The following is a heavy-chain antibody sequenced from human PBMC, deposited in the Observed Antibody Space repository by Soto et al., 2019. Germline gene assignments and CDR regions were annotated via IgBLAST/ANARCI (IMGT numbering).Heavy chain of an antibody. CDR3: AKAGFCTGVSCYFYYFDS. V-gene: IGHV3-23*01. CDR2: ISGSGATP. CDR1: GFTFNNYA. Sequence: GGSLRLSCSASGFTFNNYAMAWVRQAPGEGLEWVSGISGSGATPYYADSVKGRFTISRDNSKNTLFLQMNSLSAEDTAVYFCAKAGFCTGVSCYFYYFDSWGQGTLVTVSS. J-gene: IGHJ4*02. D-gene: IGHD2-15*01.